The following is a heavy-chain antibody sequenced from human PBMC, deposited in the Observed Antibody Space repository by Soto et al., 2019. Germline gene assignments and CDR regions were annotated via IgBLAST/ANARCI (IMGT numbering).Heavy chain of an antibody. Sequence: QVQLQESGPGLVKPSETLSLTCTVSGDSVSSGNYYWSWIRQPPGKGLEWIGYIYYSGSTNYNPSLKSRVTISLDTSQNQFSLKLTSVTAADTAMYYCARIPVDTYMIYWFDSWGQGTLVTVSS. CDR3: ARIPVDTYMIYWFDS. CDR1: GDSVSSGNYY. V-gene: IGHV4-61*01. CDR2: IYYSGST. J-gene: IGHJ5*01. D-gene: IGHD5-18*01.